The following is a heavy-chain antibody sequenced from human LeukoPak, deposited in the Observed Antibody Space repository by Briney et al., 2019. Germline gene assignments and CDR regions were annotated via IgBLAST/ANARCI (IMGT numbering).Heavy chain of an antibody. J-gene: IGHJ4*02. V-gene: IGHV1-2*06. CDR3: ARGEDSSGYYYPIDY. CDR1: GYTFTGYY. Sequence: ASVNVSCKASGYTFTGYYMHWVRQAPGQGLEWMGRINPNSGGTNYAQKFQGRVTMTRDTSISTAYMELSRLRSDDTAVYYCARGEDSSGYYYPIDYWGQGTLVTVSS. CDR2: INPNSGGT. D-gene: IGHD3-22*01.